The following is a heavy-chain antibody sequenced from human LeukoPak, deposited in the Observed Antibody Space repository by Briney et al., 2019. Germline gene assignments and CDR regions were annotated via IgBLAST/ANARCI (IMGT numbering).Heavy chain of an antibody. Sequence: GAPVKVSCKAPGSNFTSYGISWVRQAPGQGLEWMGWISGYRGNTNYAQKFRDRVTMTTDTSTSTAYMELRSLRSDDTAVYYCARDFWGGPEWDFDYWGQGTLVTVSS. CDR3: ARDFWGGPEWDFDY. CDR2: ISGYRGNT. CDR1: GSNFTSYG. J-gene: IGHJ4*02. D-gene: IGHD1-26*01. V-gene: IGHV1-18*01.